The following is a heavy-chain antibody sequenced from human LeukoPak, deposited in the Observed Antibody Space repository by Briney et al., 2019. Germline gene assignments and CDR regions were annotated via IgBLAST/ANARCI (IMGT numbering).Heavy chain of an antibody. CDR3: ARDSLYSSGWFDY. V-gene: IGHV4-59*01. D-gene: IGHD6-19*01. CDR1: GGSISSYY. CDR2: IYYSGST. Sequence: SETLSLTCTVSGGSISSYYWSWIRQPPGKGLEWIGYIYYSGSTNYNPSLKSRVTISVDMSKNQFSLKLSSVTAADTAVYYCARDSLYSSGWFDYWGQGTLVTVSS. J-gene: IGHJ4*02.